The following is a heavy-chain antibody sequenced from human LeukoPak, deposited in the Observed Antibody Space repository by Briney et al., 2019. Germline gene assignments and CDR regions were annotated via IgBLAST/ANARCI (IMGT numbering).Heavy chain of an antibody. V-gene: IGHV3-9*01. CDR3: VRDQGGAVSY. CDR2: ISWNSGSI. Sequence: PGRSLRLSCAASGFTFDDYAMHWVRQAPGKGLEWVSGISWNSGSIGYADSVKGRFIISRDNAQNSLFLQMNSLRAEDTAVYYCVRDQGGAVSYWGQGTLVTVSS. D-gene: IGHD3-16*01. J-gene: IGHJ4*02. CDR1: GFTFDDYA.